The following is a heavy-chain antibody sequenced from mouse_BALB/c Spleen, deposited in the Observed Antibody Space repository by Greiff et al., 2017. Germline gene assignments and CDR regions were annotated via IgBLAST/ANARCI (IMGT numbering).Heavy chain of an antibody. J-gene: IGHJ4*01. V-gene: IGHV2-9*02. CDR2: IWAGGST. Sequence: VKLMESGPGLVAPSQSLSITCTVSGFSLTSYGVHWVRQPPGKGLEWLGVIWAGGSTNYNSALMSRLSISKDNSKSQVFLKMNSLQTDDTAMYYCARDPSLYGYAMDYWGQGTSVTVSS. CDR3: ARDPSLYGYAMDY. CDR1: GFSLTSYG. D-gene: IGHD1-1*02.